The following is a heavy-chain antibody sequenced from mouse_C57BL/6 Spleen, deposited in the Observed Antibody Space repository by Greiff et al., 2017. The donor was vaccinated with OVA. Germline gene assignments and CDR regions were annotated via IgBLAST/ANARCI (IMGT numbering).Heavy chain of an antibody. CDR2: IDPETGGT. Sequence: VQLQESGAELVRPGASVTLSCKASGYTFTDYEMHWVKQTPVHGLEWIGAIDPETGGTAYNQKFKGKAILTADKSSSTAYMELRSLTSEDSAVYYCIRDYYGSSYRYFDVWGTGTTVTVSS. CDR1: GYTFTDYE. V-gene: IGHV1-15*01. J-gene: IGHJ1*03. D-gene: IGHD1-1*01. CDR3: IRDYYGSSYRYFDV.